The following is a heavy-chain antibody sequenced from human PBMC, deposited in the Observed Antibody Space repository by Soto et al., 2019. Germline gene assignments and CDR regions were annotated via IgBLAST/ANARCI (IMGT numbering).Heavy chain of an antibody. V-gene: IGHV3-23*01. D-gene: IGHD2-2*01. CDR2: ISSNGGGT. Sequence: GGSLRLSCAASGFTFSSYSMSWVRQAPGKGLQWVSSISSNGGGTYYADSVKGRFTISRDNSKNTLYLQLNTLRAEDTAVYYCARPATGVAAIDYWGQGALVTVSS. CDR3: ARPATGVAAIDY. CDR1: GFTFSSYS. J-gene: IGHJ4*02.